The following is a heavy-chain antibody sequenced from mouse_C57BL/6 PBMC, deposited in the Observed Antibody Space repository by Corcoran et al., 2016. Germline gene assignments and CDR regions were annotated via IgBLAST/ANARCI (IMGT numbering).Heavy chain of an antibody. CDR2: IYPGDGDT. V-gene: IGHV1-80*01. Sequence: QVQLQQSGAELVKPGASVKISCKASGYAFSSYWMNWVKQRPGKGLEWIGQIYPGDGDTNYNGKFKGKATLTADKSSSTAYMQLSSLTSEDSAVYFCARKNYYSIWFAYWGQGTLVTVSA. D-gene: IGHD2-5*01. J-gene: IGHJ3*01. CDR3: ARKNYYSIWFAY. CDR1: GYAFSSYW.